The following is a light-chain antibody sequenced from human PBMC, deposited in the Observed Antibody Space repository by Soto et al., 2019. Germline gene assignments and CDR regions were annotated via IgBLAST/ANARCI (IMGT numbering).Light chain of an antibody. V-gene: IGKV1-39*01. CDR1: QSISSY. Sequence: DIQMTQSPSSLSASVGDRVTITCRASQSISSYLNWYQQKPGKDPKLLIYAASSLQSGVPSRFSGSGSGTDFTLTISSLQTEEFATYYCQQRYSTSITVGQGTRLEIK. CDR3: QQRYSTSIT. J-gene: IGKJ5*01. CDR2: AAS.